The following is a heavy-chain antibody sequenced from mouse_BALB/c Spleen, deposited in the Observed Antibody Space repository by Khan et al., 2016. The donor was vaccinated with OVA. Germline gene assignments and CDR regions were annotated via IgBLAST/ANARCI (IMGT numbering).Heavy chain of an antibody. CDR2: IDPANDNS. CDR3: APAGTGDYFDY. Sequence: EVQLQESGAELVKPGASVKLSCTASGFNIKDTHMHWVKQRPEQGLEWIGSIDPANDNSKYDPRFQGKATITADTSSNTAYLHLSSLTSEDTAVYYCAPAGTGDYFDYWGQGTTLTVSS. V-gene: IGHV14-3*02. J-gene: IGHJ2*01. D-gene: IGHD4-1*01. CDR1: GFNIKDTH.